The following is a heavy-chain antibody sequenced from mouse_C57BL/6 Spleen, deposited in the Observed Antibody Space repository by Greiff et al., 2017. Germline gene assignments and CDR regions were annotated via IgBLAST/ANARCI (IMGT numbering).Heavy chain of an antibody. Sequence: VQLQQSGAELVRPGASVTLSCKASGYTFTDYEMHWVKQTPVHGLEWIGAIDPETGGTAYNQKFKGKAILTADKSSSTAYMELRSLTSEDSAVYYCTSGSSYSFAYWGQGTLVTVSA. CDR2: IDPETGGT. CDR1: GYTFTDYE. D-gene: IGHD1-1*01. J-gene: IGHJ3*01. CDR3: TSGSSYSFAY. V-gene: IGHV1-15*01.